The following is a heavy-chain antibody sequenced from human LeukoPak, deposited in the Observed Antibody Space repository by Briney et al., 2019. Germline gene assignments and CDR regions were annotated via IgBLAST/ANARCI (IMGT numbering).Heavy chain of an antibody. D-gene: IGHD6-19*01. CDR3: GRGGWSVDY. V-gene: IGHV4-59*01. J-gene: IGHJ4*02. CDR2: SHYTGST. Sequence: SETLSLTCTVSGGSISGYYWSWLRQPPGKRLEWIGYSHYTGSTDYNPALKSRVTISVDTSKNQFSLKVNSVTAADTAVYYCGRGGWSVDYWGQGTLVTVSS. CDR1: GGSISGYY.